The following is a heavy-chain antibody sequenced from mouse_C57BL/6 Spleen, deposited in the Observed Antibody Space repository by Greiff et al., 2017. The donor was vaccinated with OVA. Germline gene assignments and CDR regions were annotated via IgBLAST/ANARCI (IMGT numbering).Heavy chain of an antibody. Sequence: ESGPGLVKPSQSLSLTCSVTGYSITSGYYWNWIRQFPGNKLEWMGYISYDGSNNYNPSLKNRISITRDTSKNQFFLKLNSVTTEDTATYYCARDYRDYFDYWGQGTTLTVSS. J-gene: IGHJ2*01. V-gene: IGHV3-6*01. CDR1: GYSITSGYY. CDR3: ARDYRDYFDY. CDR2: ISYDGSN. D-gene: IGHD2-12*01.